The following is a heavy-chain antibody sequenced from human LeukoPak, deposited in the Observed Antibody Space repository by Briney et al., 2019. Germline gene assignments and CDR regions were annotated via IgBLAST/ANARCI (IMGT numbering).Heavy chain of an antibody. CDR2: ISGSGGST. Sequence: QPGGSLRLSCAASGFTFSSYAMSWVRQAPGKGLEWVSAISGSGGSTYYADSVKGRFTISRDNSKNTLYLQMNSLRAEDTAVYYCAKDLHPRTRYCSSTSCYTLFDYWGQGTLVTVSS. D-gene: IGHD2-2*02. CDR1: GFTFSSYA. CDR3: AKDLHPRTRYCSSTSCYTLFDY. J-gene: IGHJ4*02. V-gene: IGHV3-23*01.